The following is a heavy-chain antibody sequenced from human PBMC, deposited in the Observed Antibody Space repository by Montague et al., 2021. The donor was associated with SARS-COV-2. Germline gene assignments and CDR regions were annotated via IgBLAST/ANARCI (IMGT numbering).Heavy chain of an antibody. D-gene: IGHD3-10*01. CDR2: IFHSGHT. CDR1: GASITTYY. CDR3: ARQPYLASAYYFDY. Sequence: SETLSLTCSVSGASITTYYLSWIRHAPGKGLEWIAYIFHSGHTNSNPSLRSRVAISIDTSRDQFSLSLTSITAADTAVYYCARQPYLASAYYFDYWGLGTLVTVSS. J-gene: IGHJ4*02. V-gene: IGHV4-59*01.